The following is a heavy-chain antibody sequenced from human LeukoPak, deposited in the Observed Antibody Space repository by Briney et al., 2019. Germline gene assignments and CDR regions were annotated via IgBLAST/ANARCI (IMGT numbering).Heavy chain of an antibody. CDR2: INPNSGGT. D-gene: IGHD2-2*02. CDR1: GYTFTGYY. V-gene: IGHV1-2*02. J-gene: IGHJ4*02. Sequence: GASVKVSCKASGYTFTGYYMHWVRQAPGQGLEWMGWINPNSGGTNYAQKFQGRVTMTRDTSISTAYMELSRLRSDDTAVYYCARDFFGGDIVVVPAAIPTYWGQGTLVTVSS. CDR3: ARDFFGGDIVVVPAAIPTY.